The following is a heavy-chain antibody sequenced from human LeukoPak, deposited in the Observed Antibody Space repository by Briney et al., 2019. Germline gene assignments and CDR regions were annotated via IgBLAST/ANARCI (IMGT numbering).Heavy chain of an antibody. D-gene: IGHD6-19*01. V-gene: IGHV4-4*07. CDR2: MSSSGIS. CDR1: GDFFSTYY. Sequence: SETLSLTCTVSGDFFSTYYWSWVRQPAGKGLEWIGRMSSSGISTYSPSLKSRVTISIDTSRNQFSMNLNSVTAADTAVYYCAKGAGPPWFDPWGQGTLVIVSP. J-gene: IGHJ5*02. CDR3: AKGAGPPWFDP.